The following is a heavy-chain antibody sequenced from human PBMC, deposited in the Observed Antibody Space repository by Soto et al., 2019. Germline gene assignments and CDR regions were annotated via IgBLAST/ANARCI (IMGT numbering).Heavy chain of an antibody. CDR3: ARDPWGGEVDAFDI. Sequence: QVQFVQSGAEVKKPGASVKVSCKASGYNFTTYAIHWVRQAPGQRLEWMGWINTGKGNTKYSKKFQGRVTITRDTSASTAYMDLSSLRSGDTAVYYGARDPWGGEVDAFDILGQGTMVTVSS. D-gene: IGHD3-10*01. CDR2: INTGKGNT. J-gene: IGHJ3*02. V-gene: IGHV1-3*04. CDR1: GYNFTTYA.